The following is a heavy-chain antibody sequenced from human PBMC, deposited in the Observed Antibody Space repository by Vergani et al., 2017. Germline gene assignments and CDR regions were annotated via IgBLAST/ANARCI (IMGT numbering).Heavy chain of an antibody. CDR2: IYYSGST. J-gene: IGHJ6*03. V-gene: IGHV4-39*07. CDR1: GGSISSSSYY. Sequence: QLQLQESGPGLVKPSETLSLTCTVSGGSISSSSYYWGWIRQPPGKGLEWIGSIYYSGSTYYNPSLKSRVTISVDTSKNQFSLKLSPVTAADTAVYYCERGLVGAYYYYYYRDVWGKG. D-gene: IGHD1-26*01. CDR3: ERGLVGAYYYYYYRDV.